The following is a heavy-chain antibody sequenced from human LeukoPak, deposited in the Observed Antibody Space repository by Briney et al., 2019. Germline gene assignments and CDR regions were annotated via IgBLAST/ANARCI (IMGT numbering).Heavy chain of an antibody. V-gene: IGHV3-7*01. J-gene: IGHJ6*02. D-gene: IGHD4-17*01. CDR1: GFTFTTYW. CDR2: IKQDGSEK. CDR3: AKVQTTRYYYGMDV. Sequence: GGSLRLSCAASGFTFTTYWMSWVRQAPGKGLEWVANIKQDGSEKYYVDSVKGRFTISRDNAKNMLYLQMNSLRAEDTAVYYCAKVQTTRYYYGMDVWGQGTTVTVSS.